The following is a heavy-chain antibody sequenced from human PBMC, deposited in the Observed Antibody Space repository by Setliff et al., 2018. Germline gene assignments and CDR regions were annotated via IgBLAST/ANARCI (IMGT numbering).Heavy chain of an antibody. V-gene: IGHV5-51*01. CDR2: VFPVDSDT. CDR1: GYSFTSYW. Sequence: PGESLKISCKGSGYSFTSYWIGWVRQMPGKGLEWMGVVFPVDSDTRYSPSFQGQVTTSADKSISTAYLQWSSLKASDTVIYYCARLGRYDAFDIWGQGTVVTVSS. D-gene: IGHD3-16*01. J-gene: IGHJ3*02. CDR3: ARLGRYDAFDI.